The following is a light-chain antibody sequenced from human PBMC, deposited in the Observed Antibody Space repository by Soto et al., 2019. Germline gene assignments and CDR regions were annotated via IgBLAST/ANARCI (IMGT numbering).Light chain of an antibody. Sequence: DVQMNQSPSAVSASVGDRVTITCRASQSISSWLSWYQQKPGKAPKVLIYKASTLESGVPSRFSGSGSGTEFTLTISSLQPDDFATYYCQPYNSYPTCTFGQGTKVAIK. J-gene: IGKJ1*01. CDR3: QPYNSYPTCT. CDR2: KAS. CDR1: QSISSW. V-gene: IGKV1-5*03.